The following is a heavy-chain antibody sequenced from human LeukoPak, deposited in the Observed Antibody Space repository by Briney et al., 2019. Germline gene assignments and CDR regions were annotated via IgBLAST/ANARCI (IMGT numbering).Heavy chain of an antibody. J-gene: IGHJ4*02. CDR1: GYTFTSYG. Sequence: ASVTVSCKASGYTFTSYGISWVRQAPGQGLEWMGWISAYNGNTDYAQKLQGRVTMTTDTSTSTAYMELRSLRSDDTAVYYCARVTQTDYDFDYWGQGTLVTVSS. D-gene: IGHD4-17*01. V-gene: IGHV1-18*01. CDR3: ARVTQTDYDFDY. CDR2: ISAYNGNT.